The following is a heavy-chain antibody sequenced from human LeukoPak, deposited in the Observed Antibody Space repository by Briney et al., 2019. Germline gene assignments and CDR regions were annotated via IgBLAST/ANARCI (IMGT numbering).Heavy chain of an antibody. CDR3: ARDRREIRGVIHFDY. Sequence: NPGGSLRLSCAASGFTSSSYSMNWVRQAPGKGLEWVSSISSSSSYIYYADSVKGRFTISRDNAKNSLYLQMNSLRAEDTAVYYCARDRREIRGVIHFDYWGQGTLVTVSS. V-gene: IGHV3-21*01. J-gene: IGHJ4*02. CDR2: ISSSSSYI. D-gene: IGHD3-10*01. CDR1: GFTSSSYS.